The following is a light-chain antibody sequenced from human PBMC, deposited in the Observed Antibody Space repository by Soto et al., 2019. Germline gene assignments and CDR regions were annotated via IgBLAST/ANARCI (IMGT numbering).Light chain of an antibody. J-gene: IGLJ3*02. CDR1: MRDVGAYNL. Sequence: QSALTQPASVSGSAGQSITISCSGTMRDVGAYNLVSWYQQHPGTAPKLIIYYVSQRPSGVPVRFSASKSGNTASLTISGLQADDEADYYCCSRGASFNWVFGGGTKVTVL. CDR2: YVS. V-gene: IGLV2-14*03. CDR3: CSRGASFNWV.